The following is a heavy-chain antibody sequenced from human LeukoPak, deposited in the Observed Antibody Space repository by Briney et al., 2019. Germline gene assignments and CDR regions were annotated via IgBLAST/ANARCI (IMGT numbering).Heavy chain of an antibody. CDR3: AKSAGYSSSWSTGIIDY. V-gene: IGHV1-69*01. Sequence: SVKVSCKASGGTFSSYTISWVRQAPGQGLEWMGGIIPIFGTANYAQKFQGRVTITADESTSTAYMELSSLRSEDTAVYYCAKSAGYSSSWSTGIIDYWGQGTLVTVSS. CDR1: GGTFSSYT. D-gene: IGHD6-13*01. J-gene: IGHJ4*02. CDR2: IIPIFGTA.